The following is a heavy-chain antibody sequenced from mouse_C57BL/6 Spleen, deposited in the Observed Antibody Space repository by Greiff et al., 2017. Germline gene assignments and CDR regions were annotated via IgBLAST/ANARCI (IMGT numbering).Heavy chain of an antibody. Sequence: QVQLQQPGTELVKPGASVKLSCKASGYTFTSYWMHWVKQRPGQGLEWIGNINPSNGGTNYNEKFKSKATLTVDKSSSTAYMQRSSRTSEDSEFHYCSRFYYGSSDYWGQGTTLTVSS. V-gene: IGHV1-53*01. J-gene: IGHJ2*01. CDR3: SRFYYGSSDY. CDR2: INPSNGGT. CDR1: GYTFTSYW. D-gene: IGHD1-1*01.